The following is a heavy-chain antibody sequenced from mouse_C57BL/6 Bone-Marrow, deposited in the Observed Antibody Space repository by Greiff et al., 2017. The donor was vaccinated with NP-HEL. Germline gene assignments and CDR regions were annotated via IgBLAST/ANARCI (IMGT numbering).Heavy chain of an antibody. CDR2: ISNGGVST. CDR3: ARRYSNYGYYAMDY. CDR1: GFTFSDYY. Sequence: EVQGVESGGGLVQPGGSLKLSCAASGFTFSDYYMYWVRQTPEQRLEWVASISNGGVSTYYPATVKGRFPNSRDNAKNTLYLQMSRLKSEDTAMYYCARRYSNYGYYAMDYWGQGTSVTVSS. D-gene: IGHD2-5*01. J-gene: IGHJ4*01. V-gene: IGHV5-12*01.